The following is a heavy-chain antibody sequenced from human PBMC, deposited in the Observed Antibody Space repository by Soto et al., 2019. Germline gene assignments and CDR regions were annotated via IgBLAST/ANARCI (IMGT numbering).Heavy chain of an antibody. Sequence: SVKVSCKASGFTFTSSAMQWVRQARGQRLEWIGWIVVGSGNTNYAQKFQERVTITRDMSTSTAYMELSSLRSEDTAVYYCAANLYYDILTGYPYYYYYYMDVWGKGTTVTVSS. V-gene: IGHV1-58*02. D-gene: IGHD3-9*01. CDR3: AANLYYDILTGYPYYYYYYMDV. CDR1: GFTFTSSA. J-gene: IGHJ6*03. CDR2: IVVGSGNT.